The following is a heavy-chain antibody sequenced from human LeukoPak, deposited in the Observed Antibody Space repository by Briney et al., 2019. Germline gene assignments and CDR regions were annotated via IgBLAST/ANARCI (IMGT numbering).Heavy chain of an antibody. J-gene: IGHJ6*03. CDR3: ARATGGYYYYYYMDV. CDR1: GDSISSYY. Sequence: SETLSLTCTVSGDSISSYYWSWIRQPPGKGLEWIGYIYYSGSTNYNPSLKSRVTISVDTSKNQFSLKLSTVTAADTAVYYCARATGGYYYYYYMDVWGKGTTV. CDR2: IYYSGST. D-gene: IGHD3-16*01. V-gene: IGHV4-59*01.